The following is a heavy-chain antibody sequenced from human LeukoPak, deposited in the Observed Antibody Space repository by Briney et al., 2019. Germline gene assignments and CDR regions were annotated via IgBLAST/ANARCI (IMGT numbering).Heavy chain of an antibody. CDR1: GFTFSSYD. Sequence: GGSRRLSCAASGFTFSSYDMHWVRQLRDKGLEWVSIFGTAGDPYFPGSVKGRFSISRENVKNSLHLQMNSLRAGDTAVYYCAKKRALGEVEYSSSYFDYWGQGTLVTVSS. CDR2: FGTAGDP. V-gene: IGHV3-13*05. D-gene: IGHD6-6*01. CDR3: AKKRALGEVEYSSSYFDY. J-gene: IGHJ4*02.